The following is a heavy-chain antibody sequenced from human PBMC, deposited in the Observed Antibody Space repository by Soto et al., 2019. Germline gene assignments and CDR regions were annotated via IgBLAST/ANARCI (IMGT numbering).Heavy chain of an antibody. CDR3: ARGDYDSSGYYSYGFDI. CDR1: GGSISSGGYY. Sequence: KPSETLSLTCTVSGGSISSGGYYWSWIRQHPGKGLEWIGYIYYSGSTYYNPSLKSRVTISVDTSKNQFSLKLSSVTAADTAVYYCARGDYDSSGYYSYGFDIWGQGTMVTVSS. CDR2: IYYSGST. V-gene: IGHV4-31*03. J-gene: IGHJ3*02. D-gene: IGHD3-22*01.